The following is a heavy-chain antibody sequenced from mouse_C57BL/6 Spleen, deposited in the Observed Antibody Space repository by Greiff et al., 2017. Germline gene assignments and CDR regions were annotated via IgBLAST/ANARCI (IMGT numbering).Heavy chain of an antibody. D-gene: IGHD2-4*01. CDR1: GYTFTSYG. CDR2: IYIGNGYT. Sequence: VQLKESGAELVRPGSSVKMSCTTSGYTFTSYGINWVKQRPGQGLEWIGYIYIGNGYTEYNEKFKGKATMTSDTSSSTAYMQLSSLTSEDSAIXFCARCLYYDYGGRYFDVWGTGTTVTVSS. J-gene: IGHJ1*03. CDR3: ARCLYYDYGGRYFDV. V-gene: IGHV1-58*01.